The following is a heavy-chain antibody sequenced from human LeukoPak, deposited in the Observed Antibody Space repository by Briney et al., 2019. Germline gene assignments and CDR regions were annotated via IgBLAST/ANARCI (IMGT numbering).Heavy chain of an antibody. CDR1: GYTFTGYY. Sequence: ASVKVSCKASGYTFTGYYMHWVRQAPGQGLEWMGWISAYNGNTNYAQKLQGRVTMTTDTSTSTAYMELRSLRSDDTAVYYCARDRGVRTVGATAYWGQGTLVTVSS. CDR3: ARDRGVRTVGATAY. V-gene: IGHV1-18*04. CDR2: ISAYNGNT. D-gene: IGHD1-26*01. J-gene: IGHJ4*02.